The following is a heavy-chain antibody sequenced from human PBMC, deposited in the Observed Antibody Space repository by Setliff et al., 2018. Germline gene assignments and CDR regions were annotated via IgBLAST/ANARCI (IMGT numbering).Heavy chain of an antibody. V-gene: IGHV4-59*08. CDR2: VHFGGDT. D-gene: IGHD3-10*01. CDR1: GGGSINNYY. J-gene: IGHJ4*02. CDR3: ARQPSSGAYYNPRPYYFDY. Sequence: PSETLSLTCTVSGGGSINNYYWSWVRQSPGKGLEWIGFVHFGGDTNYNPSLKSRVTMSADTSNNQFSLNLRSVTAADTAVYFCARQPSSGAYYNPRPYYFDYWGQGTLGTV.